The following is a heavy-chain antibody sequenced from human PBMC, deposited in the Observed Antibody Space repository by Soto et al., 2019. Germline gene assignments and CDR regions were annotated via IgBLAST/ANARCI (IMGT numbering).Heavy chain of an antibody. D-gene: IGHD6-13*01. J-gene: IGHJ4*02. CDR1: GYTFTSYD. V-gene: IGHV1-8*01. CDR2: MNPNSGNT. CDR3: AREHSSSWRFDY. Sequence: QVQLVQSGAEVKKPGASVKVSCKASGYTFTSYDINWVRQATGQGLEWMGWMNPNSGNTGYAQKFQGRVTMTRNTSISTADMELSSLRAEDTAVYYCAREHSSSWRFDYWGQGTLVTVSS.